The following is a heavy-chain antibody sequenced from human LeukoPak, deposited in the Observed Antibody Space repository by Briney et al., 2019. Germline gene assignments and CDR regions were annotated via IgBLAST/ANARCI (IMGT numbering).Heavy chain of an antibody. CDR1: GFTFSDYY. CDR2: ISSSGSTI. V-gene: IGHV3-11*01. CDR3: ARDVMYYYYMDV. D-gene: IGHD2-21*01. J-gene: IGHJ6*03. Sequence: GGSLRLSCAASGFTFSDYYMSWIRQAPEKGLEWVSYISSSGSTIYYADSVKGRFTISRDNAKNSLYLQMNSLRAEDTAVYYCARDVMYYYYMDVWGKGTTVTISS.